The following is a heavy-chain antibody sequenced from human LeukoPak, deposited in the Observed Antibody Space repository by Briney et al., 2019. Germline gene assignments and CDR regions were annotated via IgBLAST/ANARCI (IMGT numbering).Heavy chain of an antibody. CDR2: IGKDGSWI. CDR3: ARDLAFYATDY. V-gene: IGHV3-7*01. Sequence: GGSLRLSCTASGFSLSVYWMSWVRQAPGQGLEWVANIGKDGSWIHYADSVKGRFTISRDNAKNSLSLQMNSLRTDDTAIYYCARDLAFYATDYWGQGTLVTVSS. CDR1: GFSLSVYW. D-gene: IGHD2/OR15-2a*01. J-gene: IGHJ4*02.